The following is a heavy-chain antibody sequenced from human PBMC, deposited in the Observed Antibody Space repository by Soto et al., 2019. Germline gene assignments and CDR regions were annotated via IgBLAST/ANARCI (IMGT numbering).Heavy chain of an antibody. CDR1: GFTFSSYE. Sequence: LRLSCAASGFTFSSYEMNWVRQAPGKTLEWVSYISSAGDSSYYADSVKSRFTISRDNAKNSLYLQMNSLRVEDTAVYYCARVYCSTTTCHVQAFDSWGQGTLVTVSS. D-gene: IGHD2-2*01. V-gene: IGHV3-48*03. CDR2: ISSAGDSS. J-gene: IGHJ4*02. CDR3: ARVYCSTTTCHVQAFDS.